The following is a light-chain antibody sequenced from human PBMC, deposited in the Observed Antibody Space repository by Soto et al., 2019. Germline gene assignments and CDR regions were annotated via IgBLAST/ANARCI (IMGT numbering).Light chain of an antibody. CDR3: NSYTTSSTLV. J-gene: IGLJ1*01. CDR1: SSDVGSYKY. V-gene: IGLV2-14*03. Sequence: QSVLTQPASVSGSPGQSITISCTGTSSDVGSYKYVSWYQQHPGKAPKLMIYDVSNRPSGVSNRFSGSKSGNTASLTISGLRAEDEADYYCNSYTTSSTLVFGTWTKLTVL. CDR2: DVS.